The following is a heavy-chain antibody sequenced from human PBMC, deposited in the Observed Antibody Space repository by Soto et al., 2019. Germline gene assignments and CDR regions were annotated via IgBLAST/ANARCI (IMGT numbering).Heavy chain of an antibody. CDR1: GGTSITNA. CDR3: ARSQGSSTSLEIYYYYYYGMDV. J-gene: IGHJ6*02. D-gene: IGHD2-2*01. Sequence: QVQLVQSGAEVKKPGSSVKVSCKASGGTSITNAIGWVRQPLGQGLGGMGGIIPIPGTANYAQKFQGRVTITADESTSTAYMELSSLRSEDTAVYYCARSQGSSTSLEIYYYYYYGMDVWGQGTTVTVSS. CDR2: IIPIPGTA. V-gene: IGHV1-69*01.